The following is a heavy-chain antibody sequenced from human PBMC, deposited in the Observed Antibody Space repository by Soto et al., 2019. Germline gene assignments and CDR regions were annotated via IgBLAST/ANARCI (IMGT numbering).Heavy chain of an antibody. CDR1: GFTFDDYA. V-gene: IGHV3-9*01. J-gene: IGHJ1*01. D-gene: IGHD6-13*01. Sequence: EVQLVDSGGGLVQPGRSLRLSCAASGFTFDDYAMHWVRQVPGKGLEWFSGINWNSGSIGYGDSVKGRFAISRDNAKNSLHRQMNSLSAEDTAFYYCVKDESINWYSGHFRHWGQGTLVTVSS. CDR2: INWNSGSI. CDR3: VKDESINWYSGHFRH.